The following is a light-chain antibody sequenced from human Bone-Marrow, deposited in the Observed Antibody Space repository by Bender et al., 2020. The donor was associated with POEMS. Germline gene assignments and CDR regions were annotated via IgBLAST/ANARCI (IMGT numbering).Light chain of an antibody. CDR3: QSYDTDTQV. J-gene: IGLJ7*01. Sequence: NFVLTQPHSVSESPGKTITISCTRSRGNIASKYVQWYQQRPGSAPTTVIYDDKKRPSGVPDRFSGSIDRSSNSASLTISRLQTEDEADYYCQSYDTDTQVFGGGTRLTVL. CDR2: DDK. V-gene: IGLV6-57*04. CDR1: RGNIASKY.